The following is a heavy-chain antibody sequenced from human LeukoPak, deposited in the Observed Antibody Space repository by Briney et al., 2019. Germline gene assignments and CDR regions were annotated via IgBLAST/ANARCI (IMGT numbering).Heavy chain of an antibody. CDR3: ARAPSWGGLSSGSYYFDY. V-gene: IGHV1-8*03. J-gene: IGHJ4*02. CDR1: GYTFISYD. CDR2: MNPNSGNT. Sequence: GASVKVSCKASGYTFISYDINWVRQATGQGLEWMGWMNPNSGNTGYAQKFQGRVTITRNTSISTAYMELSSLRSEDTAVYYCARAPSWGGLSSGSYYFDYWGQGTLVTVSS. D-gene: IGHD6-19*01.